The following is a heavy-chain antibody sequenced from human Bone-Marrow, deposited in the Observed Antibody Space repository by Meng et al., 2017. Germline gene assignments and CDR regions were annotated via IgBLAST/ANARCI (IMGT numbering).Heavy chain of an antibody. Sequence: LHTGAWGSKPGAYVNVSGKSSGSAFTSDGISWVRQAPGQGLEWMGWISAYNGNTNYAQKLQGRVTMTRNTSISTAYMELSSLRSEDTAVYYCARGGYGDHPYWYFDLCGRGTLVTVSS. CDR3: ARGGYGDHPYWYFDL. J-gene: IGHJ2*01. CDR2: ISAYNGNT. CDR1: GSAFTSDG. V-gene: IGHV1-18*01. D-gene: IGHD4-17*01.